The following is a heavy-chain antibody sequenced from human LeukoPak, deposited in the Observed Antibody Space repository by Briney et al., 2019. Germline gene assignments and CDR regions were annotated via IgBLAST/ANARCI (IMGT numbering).Heavy chain of an antibody. V-gene: IGHV4-34*01. CDR1: GGSFSGYY. CDR3: ARGPVFGSSWSFYYYYYMDV. CDR2: INHSGST. D-gene: IGHD6-13*01. Sequence: SETLSLTCAVYGGSFSGYYWSWIRLPPGKGLEWIGEINHSGSTNYNPSLKSRVTISVDTSKNQFSLKLSSVTAADTAVYYCARGPVFGSSWSFYYYYYMDVWGKGTTVTVSS. J-gene: IGHJ6*03.